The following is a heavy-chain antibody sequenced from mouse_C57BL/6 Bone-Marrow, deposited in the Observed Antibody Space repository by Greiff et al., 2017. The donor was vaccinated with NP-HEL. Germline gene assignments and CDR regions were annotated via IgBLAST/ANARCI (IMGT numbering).Heavy chain of an antibody. CDR2: ISSGGSYT. J-gene: IGHJ2*01. V-gene: IGHV5-6*01. CDR3: ARLGVFDY. CDR1: GFTFSSYG. Sequence: EVMLVESGGDLVKPGGSLKLSCAASGFTFSSYGMSWVRQTPDKRLEWVATISSGGSYTSYPDSVKGRFTISRDNAKNTRYLQMSSLKSEDTAMYYCARLGVFDYWGQGTTLTVSS.